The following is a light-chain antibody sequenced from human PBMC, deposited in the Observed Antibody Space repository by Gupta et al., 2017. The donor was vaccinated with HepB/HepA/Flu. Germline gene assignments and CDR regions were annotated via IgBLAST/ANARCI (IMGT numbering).Light chain of an antibody. V-gene: IGKV1-33*01. CDR3: QQYDDLPL. CDR2: SSS. J-gene: IGKJ4*01. Sequence: IQMTQSPSSLSASVGDRVTITCQTSQDIDNYLNWYLQKPGKAPKLLIYSSSNLETGVPSRFSGSGSGTGFTFTISSLQPEDIGTYYCQQYDDLPLFGGGTKVEIK. CDR1: QDIDNY.